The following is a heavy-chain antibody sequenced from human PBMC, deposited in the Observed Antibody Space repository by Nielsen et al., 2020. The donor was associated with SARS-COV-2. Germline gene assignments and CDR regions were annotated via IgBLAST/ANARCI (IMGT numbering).Heavy chain of an antibody. CDR3: ARVSYSSGWLGRFDY. Sequence: GGSLRLSCAASGFTFSSYSMNWVRQAPGKGLEWVSSISSSSSYIYYADSVKGRFTISRDNAKNSLYLQMNSLRAEDTAVYYCARVSYSSGWLGRFDYWGQGTLVTVSS. D-gene: IGHD6-19*01. CDR1: GFTFSSYS. J-gene: IGHJ4*02. V-gene: IGHV3-21*01. CDR2: ISSSSSYI.